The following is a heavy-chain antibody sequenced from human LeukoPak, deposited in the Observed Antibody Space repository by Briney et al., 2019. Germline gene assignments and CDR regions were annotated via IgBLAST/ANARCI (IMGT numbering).Heavy chain of an antibody. CDR2: ISSSSSYI. D-gene: IGHD4-17*01. CDR3: ARSRVTTVRGYYYYMDV. J-gene: IGHJ6*03. V-gene: IGHV3-21*01. CDR1: GFTFSSYS. Sequence: GGSLRLSCAASGFTFSSYSMNWVRQAPGKGLEWVSSISSSSSYIYYADSVRGRFTISRDNAKNSLYLQMNSLRAEDTAVYYCARSRVTTVRGYYYYMDVWGKGTTVTVSS.